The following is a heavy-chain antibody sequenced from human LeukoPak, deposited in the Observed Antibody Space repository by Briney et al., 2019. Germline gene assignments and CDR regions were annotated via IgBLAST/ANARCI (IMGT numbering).Heavy chain of an antibody. CDR3: ARDLYGGNYYFDL. Sequence: SETLSLTCTVSGGSISSSSYYWGWIRQPPGKGLEWIGSIYYSGSTYYNPSLKSRVTVSVDTSKNQFSLKLSSVTAADTAVYYCARDLYGGNYYFDLWGQGTLVTVSS. J-gene: IGHJ4*02. D-gene: IGHD4-23*01. V-gene: IGHV4-39*02. CDR1: GGSISSSSYY. CDR2: IYYSGST.